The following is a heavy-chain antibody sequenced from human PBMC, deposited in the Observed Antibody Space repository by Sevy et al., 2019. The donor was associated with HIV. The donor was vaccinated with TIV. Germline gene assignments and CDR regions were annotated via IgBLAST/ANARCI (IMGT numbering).Heavy chain of an antibody. D-gene: IGHD2-15*01. J-gene: IGHJ4*02. Sequence: GGSLRLSCAGSGFTSSGFWMHWVRQAPGKGLEWVANINPDGSKIYYADSVKGRFTISRDSAKNSVFLQMTSLRAEDTAVYYCVRAIQLAASYWGQGMLVTVSS. CDR1: GFTSSGFW. V-gene: IGHV3-7*02. CDR3: VRAIQLAASY. CDR2: INPDGSKI.